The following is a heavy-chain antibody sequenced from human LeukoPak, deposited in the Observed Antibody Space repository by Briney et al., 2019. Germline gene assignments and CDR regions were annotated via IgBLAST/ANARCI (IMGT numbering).Heavy chain of an antibody. D-gene: IGHD5-24*01. CDR2: IYSGGST. J-gene: IGHJ4*02. V-gene: IGHV3-66*01. CDR3: ASLVEMATIWFDY. Sequence: GGSLRLSCAASGFTVSSNYMSWVRQAPGKGLEWVSVIYSGGSTYYADSVKGRFTISRDNSKNTLYLQMNSLRAEDTAVYYCASLVEMATIWFDYWGQGTLVTVSS. CDR1: GFTVSSNY.